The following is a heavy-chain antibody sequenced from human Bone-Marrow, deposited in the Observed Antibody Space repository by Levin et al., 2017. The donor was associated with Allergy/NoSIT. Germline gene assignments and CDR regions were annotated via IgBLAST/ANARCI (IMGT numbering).Heavy chain of an antibody. CDR3: AKPIFDFWSGYYYFGMDV. D-gene: IGHD3-3*01. J-gene: IGHJ6*02. V-gene: IGHV3-43*01. CDR2: VSWDGGSK. Sequence: GESLKISCAASGFTFDDYAMHWVRQAPGKGLEWVSLVSWDGGSKYYADSVKGRFTVSRDTFKNTLFLQMNGLRTDDTAVYYCAKPIFDFWSGYYYFGMDVWGHGTTVTVSS. CDR1: GFTFDDYA.